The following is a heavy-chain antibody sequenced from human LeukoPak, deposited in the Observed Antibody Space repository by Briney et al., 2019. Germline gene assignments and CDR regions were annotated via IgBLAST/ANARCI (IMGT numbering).Heavy chain of an antibody. CDR1: GFPFNTYP. J-gene: IGHJ4*02. V-gene: IGHV3-23*01. CDR2: ISGAGGRT. CDR3: AKDRRYCSGGSCYSGY. Sequence: GGSLRLSCAASGFPFNTYPMSWVRQAPGQGLEWVSGISGAGGRTYYADSVKGRFTVSRDNSKNTLYLQMNSLRAEDTAVYYCAKDRRYCSGGSCYSGYWGQGTLVTVSS. D-gene: IGHD2-15*01.